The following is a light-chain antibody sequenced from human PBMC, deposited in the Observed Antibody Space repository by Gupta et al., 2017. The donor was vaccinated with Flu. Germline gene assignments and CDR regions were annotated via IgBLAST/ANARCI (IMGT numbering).Light chain of an antibody. V-gene: IGLV3-19*01. CDR2: GHN. J-gene: IGLJ2*01. Sequence: PTVTITSQGDSLRCHYAGWYQQQPAPAPVLLIYGHNSRYSGIPDRFSGSNSGTTASLTTTGAQAEEEADYYCHSRDSSGNLGVFGGGTKLTVL. CDR1: SLRCHY. CDR3: HSRDSSGNLGV.